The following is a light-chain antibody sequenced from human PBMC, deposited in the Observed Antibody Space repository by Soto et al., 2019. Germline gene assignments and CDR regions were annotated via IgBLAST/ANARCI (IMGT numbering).Light chain of an antibody. V-gene: IGLV2-14*01. CDR1: SSDVGGYNS. CDR2: EVS. J-gene: IGLJ3*02. Sequence: QSALTQPASVSGSPGQSITISCTGTSSDVGGYNSVSWYQQEPGKAPKLMIYEVSNRPSGVSNPFSGSKSGNTASLTISGLQAEDEADYFCSSYTRNTAWVFGGGTKVTVL. CDR3: SSYTRNTAWV.